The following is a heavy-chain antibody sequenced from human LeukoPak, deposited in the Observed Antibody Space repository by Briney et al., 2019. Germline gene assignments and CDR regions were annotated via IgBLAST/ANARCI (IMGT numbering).Heavy chain of an antibody. CDR1: GGSFSGYY. D-gene: IGHD6-19*01. CDR3: ARGKRQWRTYNWFDP. V-gene: IGHV4-34*01. CDR2: INHSGST. Sequence: SETLSLTCAVYGGSFSGYYWSWIRQPPGKGLEWIGEINHSGSTNYNPSLKSRVTISVDTSKNQFSLKLSSVTAADTAVYYCARGKRQWRTYNWFDPWGQGTLVTVSS. J-gene: IGHJ5*02.